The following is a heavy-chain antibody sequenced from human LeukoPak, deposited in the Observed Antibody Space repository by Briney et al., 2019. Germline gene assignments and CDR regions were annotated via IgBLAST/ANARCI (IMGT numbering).Heavy chain of an antibody. V-gene: IGHV3-23*01. CDR1: GFTFSNYA. D-gene: IGHD3-22*01. CDR3: SSPMTPF. J-gene: IGHJ4*02. CDR2: ITGNTAST. Sequence: GGSLRLSCAASGFTFSNYAMTWVRLAPGKGLEWVSAITGNTASTYYADSVKGRFTISRDNSKNTVYLQMNSLRVEDTAVYYCSSPMTPFWGQGTLVTVSS.